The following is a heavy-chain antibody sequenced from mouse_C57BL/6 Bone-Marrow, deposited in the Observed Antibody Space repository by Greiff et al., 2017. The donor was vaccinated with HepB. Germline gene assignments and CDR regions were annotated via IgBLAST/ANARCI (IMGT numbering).Heavy chain of an antibody. Sequence: VQLKESGGGLVQPGGSLKLSCAASGFTFSDYYMYWVRQTPEKRLEWVAYISNGGGSTYYPDTVKGRFTISRDNAKNTLYLQMSRLKSEDTAMYYCARLLYSPMDYWGQGTSVTVSS. V-gene: IGHV5-12*01. CDR2: ISNGGGST. CDR1: GFTFSDYY. CDR3: ARLLYSPMDY. D-gene: IGHD1-3*01. J-gene: IGHJ4*01.